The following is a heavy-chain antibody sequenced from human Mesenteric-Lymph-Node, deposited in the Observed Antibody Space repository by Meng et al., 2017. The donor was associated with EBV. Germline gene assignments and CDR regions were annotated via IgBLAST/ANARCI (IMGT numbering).Heavy chain of an antibody. D-gene: IGHD3-3*01. CDR3: ARLQGTYFFPY. CDR2: ISGGGLST. Sequence: EVQLLESGGGLVQPGGSLRLSCAASGFNFGTSAMSWVRQAPGKGLEWVSTISGGGLSTYYADSVKGRITISRDNSNNTLSLQMHSLRAEDTAIYYCARLQGTYFFPYWGQGTLVTVSS. CDR1: GFNFGTSA. J-gene: IGHJ4*02. V-gene: IGHV3-23*01.